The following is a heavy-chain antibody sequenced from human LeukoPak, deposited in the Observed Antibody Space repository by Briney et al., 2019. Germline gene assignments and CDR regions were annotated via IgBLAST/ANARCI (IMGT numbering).Heavy chain of an antibody. Sequence: GGSLRLSCAASGFTFSSYGMTWVRQAPGKGLEWVSGISGSGGSTYYEDSVKGRFTISRDNSKHTVYLQMNNLRVEDTAVYYCAKLSAGAAFDYWGQGTMVTVSS. CDR3: AKLSAGAAFDY. D-gene: IGHD3-16*02. J-gene: IGHJ4*02. CDR1: GFTFSSYG. CDR2: ISGSGGST. V-gene: IGHV3-23*01.